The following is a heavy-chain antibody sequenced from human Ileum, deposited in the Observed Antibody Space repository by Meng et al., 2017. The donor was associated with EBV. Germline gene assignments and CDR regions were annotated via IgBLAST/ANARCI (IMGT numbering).Heavy chain of an antibody. CDR1: GFTFSSYA. Sequence: VQLVESGGGVVQPGRSLRLSCAASGFTFSSYAMHWVRQAPGKGLEWVSAISGSGGSTYYADSVKGRFTISRDNSKNTLYLQMNSLRAEDTTVYYCAKVGIRWQQLSPWGQGTLVTVSS. V-gene: IGHV3-23*04. D-gene: IGHD6-13*01. CDR3: AKVGIRWQQLSP. CDR2: ISGSGGST. J-gene: IGHJ5*02.